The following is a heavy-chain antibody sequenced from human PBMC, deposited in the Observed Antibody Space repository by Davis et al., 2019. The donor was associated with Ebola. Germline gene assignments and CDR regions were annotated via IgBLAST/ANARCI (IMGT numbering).Heavy chain of an antibody. J-gene: IGHJ6*03. CDR2: IIPIFGTA. Sequence: SVKVSCQASGGTFSSYAISWVRQPPGQGLEWMGGIIPIFGTANYAQKFQGRVTITADESTSTAYMELSSLRSEDTAVYYCARAYSNYYYYYYYMDVWGKGTTVTVSS. CDR1: GGTFSSYA. CDR3: ARAYSNYYYYYYYMDV. V-gene: IGHV1-69*13. D-gene: IGHD4-11*01.